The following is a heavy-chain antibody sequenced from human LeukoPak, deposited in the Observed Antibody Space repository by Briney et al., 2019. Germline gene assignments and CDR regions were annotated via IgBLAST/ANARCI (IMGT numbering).Heavy chain of an antibody. J-gene: IGHJ4*02. D-gene: IGHD5-18*01. CDR2: ISSTGSAK. CDR1: GFTFSTYN. Sequence: GGSLRLSCAASGFTFSTYNMNWVRQAPGRGLEWVSSISSTGSAKYYADSVRGRFTISRDNANHSLYLQMNSLRAEDTAVYYCAKERRGYSYGYIDYWGQGSLVSVSS. V-gene: IGHV3-21*01. CDR3: AKERRGYSYGYIDY.